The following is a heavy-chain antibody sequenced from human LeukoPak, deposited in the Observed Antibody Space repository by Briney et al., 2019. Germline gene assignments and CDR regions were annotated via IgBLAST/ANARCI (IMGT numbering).Heavy chain of an antibody. CDR2: ISAYNGNT. V-gene: IGHV1-18*01. J-gene: IGHJ4*02. CDR3: ARDQDYGPCDY. Sequence: ASVKVSCKASGYAFTSYGISWVRQAPGQGLEWMGWISAYNGNTNYAQKLQGRVTMTTDTSTSTAYMELSSLRSEDTAVYYCARDQDYGPCDYWGQGTLVTVSS. D-gene: IGHD4-17*01. CDR1: GYAFTSYG.